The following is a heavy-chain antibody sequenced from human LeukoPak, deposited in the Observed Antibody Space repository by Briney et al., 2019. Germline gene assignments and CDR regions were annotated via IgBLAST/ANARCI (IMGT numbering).Heavy chain of an antibody. CDR2: ISGSGGST. Sequence: PGGSLRLSCAASGFTFSSYAMSWVRQAPGKGLEWVSAISGSGGSTYYADSVKGRFTISRDNSKNTLYLQMNSLRAEDTAVYYCATKDQYDSGGYYLYYFDYWGQGTLVTVSS. V-gene: IGHV3-23*01. J-gene: IGHJ4*02. D-gene: IGHD3-22*01. CDR1: GFTFSSYA. CDR3: ATKDQYDSGGYYLYYFDY.